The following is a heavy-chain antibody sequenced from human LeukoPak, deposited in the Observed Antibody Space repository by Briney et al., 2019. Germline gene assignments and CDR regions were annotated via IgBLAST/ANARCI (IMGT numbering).Heavy chain of an antibody. D-gene: IGHD2-2*01. CDR3: ARFAHCSSTTCYQGIFDY. Sequence: SETLSLTCTVPGGSISNYYWSWIRQPPGKGLEWVGYIFYSGSTNYNTSIRSRVNISLDTSKNQFSLKLSSVTAADTAVYYCARFAHCSSTTCYQGIFDYWGQGTLVTVSA. V-gene: IGHV4-59*01. CDR1: GGSISNYY. CDR2: IFYSGST. J-gene: IGHJ4*02.